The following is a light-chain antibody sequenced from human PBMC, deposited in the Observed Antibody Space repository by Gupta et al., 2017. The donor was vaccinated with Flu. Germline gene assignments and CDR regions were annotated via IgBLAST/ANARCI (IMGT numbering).Light chain of an antibody. CDR3: QQRFNWPPWT. V-gene: IGKV3-11*01. CDR1: QSVSSY. Sequence: DIVLTQSPATLSLSPGERATLSCRASQSVSSYLAWYQQRPGQPPRILIYDAANRATGIPARCSGSGSGTDFTLTISSLEAEDVAVYYCQQRFNWPPWTFGQGTKVEIK. J-gene: IGKJ1*01. CDR2: DAA.